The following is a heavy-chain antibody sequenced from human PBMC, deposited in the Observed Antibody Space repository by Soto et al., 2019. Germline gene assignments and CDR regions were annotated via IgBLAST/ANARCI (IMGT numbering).Heavy chain of an antibody. J-gene: IGHJ3*02. CDR2: IYYSGST. CDR1: GGSISSGGYY. Sequence: SETLSFTCTVSGGSISSGGYYWSWIRQHPGKGLEWIGYIYYSGSTYYNPSLKSRVTISVDTSKNQFSLKLSSVTAADTAVYYCARDPRSGYDSSGYYYTGAFDIWGQGTMVTVSS. D-gene: IGHD3-22*01. CDR3: ARDPRSGYDSSGYYYTGAFDI. V-gene: IGHV4-31*03.